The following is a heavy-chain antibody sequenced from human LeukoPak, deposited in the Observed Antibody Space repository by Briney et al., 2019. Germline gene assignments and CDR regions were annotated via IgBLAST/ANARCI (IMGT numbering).Heavy chain of an antibody. CDR2: ISSSSSTI. V-gene: IGHV3-48*04. J-gene: IGHJ5*02. Sequence: GGSLRLSCAASGFTFSSYSMNWVRQAPGKGLEWVSYISSSSSTIYYADSVKGRFTISRDNAKNSLYLQMNSLRAEDTAVYYCASDPTITMVRGVIGLPWGQGTLVTVSS. D-gene: IGHD3-10*01. CDR3: ASDPTITMVRGVIGLP. CDR1: GFTFSSYS.